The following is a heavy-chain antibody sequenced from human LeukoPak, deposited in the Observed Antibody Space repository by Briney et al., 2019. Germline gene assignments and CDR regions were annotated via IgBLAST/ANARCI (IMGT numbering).Heavy chain of an antibody. Sequence: GRSLRLSCAASGFTFRSYGMHWVRQAPGKGLEWVAVTSYDGRNHYYADSVRGRFTIYRDNSKNTLYLQTNSLRAEDTAFYYCARDLGWRSGYYTDYWGQGTLVTVSS. D-gene: IGHD3-3*01. V-gene: IGHV3-33*01. CDR2: TSYDGRNH. CDR1: GFTFRSYG. J-gene: IGHJ4*02. CDR3: ARDLGWRSGYYTDY.